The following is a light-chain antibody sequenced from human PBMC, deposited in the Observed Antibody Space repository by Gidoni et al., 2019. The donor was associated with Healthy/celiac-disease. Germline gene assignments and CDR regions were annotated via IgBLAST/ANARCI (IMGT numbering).Light chain of an antibody. CDR1: QSISSW. V-gene: IGKV1-5*03. J-gene: IGKJ1*01. CDR2: KAS. Sequence: DIQITQSPSTLSASVGYRVTITCRASQSISSWLAWYQQKPGKAPKLLIYKASSLESGVPSRFSGSGSGTEFTLTISSLQPDDFATYYCQQYNSYPGTFGQGTKVEIK. CDR3: QQYNSYPGT.